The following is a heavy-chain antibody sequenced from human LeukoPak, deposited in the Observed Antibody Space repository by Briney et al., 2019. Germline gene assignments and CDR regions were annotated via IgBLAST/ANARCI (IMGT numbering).Heavy chain of an antibody. V-gene: IGHV4-39*07. CDR2: IYYSGST. J-gene: IGHJ3*02. D-gene: IGHD3-10*01. Sequence: SETLSLTCSVSGGSLSSASFYWGWIRQPPGKGLEWIGNIYYSGSTYYNPSLKSRVTISVDTSKNQFSLKLSSVTAADTAVYYCARFFLTPGAFDIWGQGTVVTVSS. CDR3: ARFFLTPGAFDI. CDR1: GGSLSSASFY.